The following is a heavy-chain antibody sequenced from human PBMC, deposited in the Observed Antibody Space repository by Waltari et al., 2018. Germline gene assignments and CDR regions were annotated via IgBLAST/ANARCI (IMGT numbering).Heavy chain of an antibody. CDR1: GFVLNTYY. J-gene: IGHJ5*02. CDR2: VSRNGGLA. CDR3: ARVGSIYRVGWFDP. Sequence: QVQLVESGGALVRPGGSLRLSCAASGFVLNTYYMTWIRQAPGKGLEVVAYVSRNGGLAIYADSGKGRFTISRDNGQNSLFLQMNTLRGDDTAVYYCARVGSIYRVGWFDPWGQGTLVTVSS. D-gene: IGHD3-10*01. V-gene: IGHV3-11*06.